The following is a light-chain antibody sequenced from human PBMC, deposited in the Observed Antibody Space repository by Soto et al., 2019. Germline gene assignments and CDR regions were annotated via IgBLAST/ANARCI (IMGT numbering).Light chain of an antibody. Sequence: DIVMTQSPDSLAVSLGERATINCRSSQSILYSSNNKNYLAWYQQKKGQPPKLLIYWASTRESGVPDRFSGSGSGTDFTLTISSLQAEDVAVYYCQQYYSTPWTFDQGTKVEIK. CDR3: QQYYSTPWT. CDR1: QSILYSSNNKNY. CDR2: WAS. J-gene: IGKJ1*01. V-gene: IGKV4-1*01.